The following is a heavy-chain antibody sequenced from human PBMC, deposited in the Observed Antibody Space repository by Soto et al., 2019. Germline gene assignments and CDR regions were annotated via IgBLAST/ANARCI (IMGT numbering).Heavy chain of an antibody. J-gene: IGHJ4*02. D-gene: IGHD5-12*01. CDR2: INPILGTP. CDR1: GLTYSSSA. CDR3: ARGGVDVVATAAFDY. Sequence: QVQLVQSGAEVRKPGSSVKVSCKASGLTYSSSAISWVRQAPGQGPEWMGGINPILGTPDYAPKFQGRVTITADESTRTVYMDLGSLRSEDTAMYHCARGGVDVVATAAFDYWGQGTLVTVSS. V-gene: IGHV1-69*01.